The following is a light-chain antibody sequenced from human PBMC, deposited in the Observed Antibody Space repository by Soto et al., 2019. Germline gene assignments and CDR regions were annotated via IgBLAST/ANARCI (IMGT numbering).Light chain of an antibody. Sequence: EIVMTQSPATLSVSPGERAALSCRASQSVSSNFAWYQQKPGQAPRLLIYGASTRATGIPARFSGSGYGTDFTLTISSLQSEDFAVYYCQQYNNWTYTFGQGTKLDIK. V-gene: IGKV3-15*01. CDR1: QSVSSN. CDR3: QQYNNWTYT. CDR2: GAS. J-gene: IGKJ2*01.